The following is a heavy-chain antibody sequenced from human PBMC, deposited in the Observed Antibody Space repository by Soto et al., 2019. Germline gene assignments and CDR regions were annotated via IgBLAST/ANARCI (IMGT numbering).Heavy chain of an antibody. V-gene: IGHV3-30*04. Sequence: GXSRRLSCAASGFTFRSYAMHWVRQAPGKVLQWVAVXSYDGXNTYYAESVKGXFTISRDXXKNTPYLKMNSLRAEDTAVYYCACYDFRYGMDVWGKGTTVTVYS. CDR2: XSYDGXNT. J-gene: IGHJ6*04. CDR1: GFTFRSYA. D-gene: IGHD3-3*01. CDR3: ACYDFRYGMDV.